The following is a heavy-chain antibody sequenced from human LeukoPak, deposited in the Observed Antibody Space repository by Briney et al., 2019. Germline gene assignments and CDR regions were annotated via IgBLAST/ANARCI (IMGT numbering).Heavy chain of an antibody. J-gene: IGHJ4*02. CDR1: GFSFRSYD. D-gene: IGHD4-17*01. Sequence: PGGSLRLSCSASGFSFRSYDMQWVRQAPGKGLEYVSAISSNGGSTYYANSVKGRFTISRDNSKNTLYLQMGSLRAEDMAVYYCARRRPYGDYDDYWGQGTLVTVSS. CDR3: ARRRPYGDYDDY. V-gene: IGHV3-64*01. CDR2: ISSNGGST.